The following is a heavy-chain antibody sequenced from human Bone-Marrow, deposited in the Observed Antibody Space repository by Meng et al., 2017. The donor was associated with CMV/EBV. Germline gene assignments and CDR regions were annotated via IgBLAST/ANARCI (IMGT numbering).Heavy chain of an antibody. Sequence: SVKVSCKASGGTFSSYAISWVRQAPGQGLEWMGGIIPIFGTANYAQKFQGRVTITTDESTSTAYMELRSLGSEDTAIYYCARQFIETSTSSFDYWGQGTLVTVSS. CDR3: ARQFIETSTSSFDY. J-gene: IGHJ4*02. CDR1: GGTFSSYA. D-gene: IGHD2-2*01. CDR2: IIPIFGTA. V-gene: IGHV1-69*05.